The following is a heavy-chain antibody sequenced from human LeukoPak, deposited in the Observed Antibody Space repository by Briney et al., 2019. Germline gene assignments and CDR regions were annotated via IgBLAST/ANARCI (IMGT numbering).Heavy chain of an antibody. D-gene: IGHD4-17*01. CDR2: IYPGDSDT. CDR3: ARQMRGTVTSPFDS. Sequence: GESLKISCKGSGYRFTTYWIGWVRQMPGKGLEWMAFIYPGDSDTRYSPSFQGLVTVSADKSINTAYLRWSSLQASDTAMYYCARQMRGTVTSPFDSWGQGTLVTVSS. V-gene: IGHV5-51*01. CDR1: GYRFTTYW. J-gene: IGHJ4*02.